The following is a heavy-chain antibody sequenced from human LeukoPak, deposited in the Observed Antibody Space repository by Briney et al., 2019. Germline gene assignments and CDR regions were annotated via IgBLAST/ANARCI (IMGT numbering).Heavy chain of an antibody. CDR3: AKSSYYDFWSGYSPFDY. D-gene: IGHD3-3*01. V-gene: IGHV3-23*01. CDR2: ISGSGGST. CDR1: GFTFSSYA. J-gene: IGHJ4*02. Sequence: GRSLRLSCAASGFTFSSYAMSWVRQAPGKGLEWVSAISGSGGSTYYADSVKGRFTISRDNSKNTLYLQMNSLRAEDTAVYYCAKSSYYDFWSGYSPFDYWGQGTLVTVSS.